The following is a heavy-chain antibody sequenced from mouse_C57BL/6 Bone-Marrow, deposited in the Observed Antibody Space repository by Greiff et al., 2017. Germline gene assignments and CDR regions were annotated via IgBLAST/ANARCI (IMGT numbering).Heavy chain of an antibody. V-gene: IGHV7-3*01. CDR2: IRHKANGYTT. Sequence: EVMLVESGGGLVQPGGSLSLSCAASGFTFTDYYMSWVRQPPGQALEWLGFIRHKANGYTTEYSASVKGRFTISRDNSQSILYLQMNALRAEDSATYYCASFHYYGSSYDAMDYWGQGTSVTVSS. CDR3: ASFHYYGSSYDAMDY. J-gene: IGHJ4*01. CDR1: GFTFTDYY. D-gene: IGHD1-1*01.